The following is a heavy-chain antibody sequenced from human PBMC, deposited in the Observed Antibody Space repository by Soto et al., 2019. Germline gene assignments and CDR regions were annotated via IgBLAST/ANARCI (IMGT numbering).Heavy chain of an antibody. CDR2: INHSGST. Sequence: SENLSLTCAVYGGSFSGYYWSWIRQPPGKGLEWIGEINHSGSTNYNPSLKSRVTISVDTSKNQFSLKLSSVTAADTAVYYCARVRVAYYGSGSYLSYYYYGMDVWGQGTTVTVSS. CDR3: ARVRVAYYGSGSYLSYYYYGMDV. J-gene: IGHJ6*02. CDR1: GGSFSGYY. V-gene: IGHV4-34*01. D-gene: IGHD3-10*01.